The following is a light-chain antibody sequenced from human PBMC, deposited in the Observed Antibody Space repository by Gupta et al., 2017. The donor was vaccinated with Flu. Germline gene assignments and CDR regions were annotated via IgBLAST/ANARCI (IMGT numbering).Light chain of an antibody. V-gene: IGKV3-11*01. J-gene: IGKJ1*01. CDR3: QQHSNWPPWT. CDR1: QSVSSY. Sequence: GTLSLSTGERATLSCRASQSVSSYLAWYQQKPGQAPRLLIYDASNRDTGIPARFSGSGFGTDFTLTISSREPEDFAVYYCQQHSNWPPWTFGQGTKVEIK. CDR2: DAS.